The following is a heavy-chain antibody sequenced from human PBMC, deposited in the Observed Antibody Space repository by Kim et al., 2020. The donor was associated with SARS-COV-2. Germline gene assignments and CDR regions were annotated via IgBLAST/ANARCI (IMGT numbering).Heavy chain of an antibody. J-gene: IGHJ6*02. CDR3: ARVNLGYCSSTSCYKRYYYYGMDV. CDR1: GGSFSGYY. V-gene: IGHV4-34*01. Sequence: SETLSLTCAVYGGSFSGYYWSWIRQPPGKGLEWIGEINHSGSTNYNPSLKSRVTISVDTSKNQFSLKLSSVTAADTAVYYCARVNLGYCSSTSCYKRYYYYGMDVWGQGTTVTVSS. D-gene: IGHD2-2*02. CDR2: INHSGST.